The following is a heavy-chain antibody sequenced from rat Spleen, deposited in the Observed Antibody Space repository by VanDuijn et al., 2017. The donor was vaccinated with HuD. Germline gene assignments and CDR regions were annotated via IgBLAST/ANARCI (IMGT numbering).Heavy chain of an antibody. CDR2: ISPDGGTT. V-gene: IGHV5-58*01. J-gene: IGHJ4*01. CDR3: AKDMNYYSTYPFYVMGD. CDR1: GFTFSGYW. Sequence: EVQLVESGGGLVQPGSPLKLSCVASGFTFSGYWMYWIRQAPGEGLEWISFISPDGGTTYYPDSVKGRFTISRDNAENTVYLQMNSLRSEDTATYYCAKDMNYYSTYPFYVMGDWGQGASVTVSS. D-gene: IGHD1-2*01.